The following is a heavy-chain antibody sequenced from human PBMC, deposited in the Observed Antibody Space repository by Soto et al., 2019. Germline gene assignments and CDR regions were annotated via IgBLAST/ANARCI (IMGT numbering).Heavy chain of an antibody. CDR3: AGALDYDYVWGSYRRIAPDFDY. CDR1: GFTFSSYA. J-gene: IGHJ4*02. V-gene: IGHV3-30-3*01. Sequence: GSLRLSCAASGFTFSSYAMHWVRQAPGKGLEWVAVISYDGSNKYYADSVKGRFTISRDNSKNTLYLQMNSLRAEDTAVYYCAGALDYDYVWGSYRRIAPDFDYWGQGTLVTVSS. D-gene: IGHD3-16*02. CDR2: ISYDGSNK.